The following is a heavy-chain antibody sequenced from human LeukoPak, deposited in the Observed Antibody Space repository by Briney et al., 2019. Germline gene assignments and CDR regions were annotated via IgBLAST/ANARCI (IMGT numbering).Heavy chain of an antibody. CDR3: ASDKEVITSYFDY. Sequence: GGSLRLSCAASGFTFSSYSMNWVRQAPGKGLEWVSSISSSSSYIYYADSVKGRFTISRDNAKNSLYLQMNSLRAEDTAVYYCASDKEVITSYFDYWGQGTLVTVSS. CDR1: GFTFSSYS. J-gene: IGHJ4*02. CDR2: ISSSSSYI. D-gene: IGHD3-22*01. V-gene: IGHV3-21*01.